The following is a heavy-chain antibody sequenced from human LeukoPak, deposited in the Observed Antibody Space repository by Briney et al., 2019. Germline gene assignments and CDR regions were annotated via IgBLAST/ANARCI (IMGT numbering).Heavy chain of an antibody. CDR1: GFTFSRRW. CDR3: ARLGVVVVAATTGWFDP. Sequence: GGSLRLSCAASGFTFSRRWMSWVRQAPGKGLECVANIKQDGSETYYVDSVKGRFTISRDNAKNSLSLQMNSLRAEDTAVYYCARLGVVVVAATTGWFDPWGQGTLVTASS. D-gene: IGHD2-15*01. CDR2: IKQDGSET. V-gene: IGHV3-7*01. J-gene: IGHJ5*02.